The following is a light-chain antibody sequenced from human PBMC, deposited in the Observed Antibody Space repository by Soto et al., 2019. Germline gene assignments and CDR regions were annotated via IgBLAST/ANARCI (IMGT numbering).Light chain of an antibody. V-gene: IGKV1-27*01. CDR2: GAS. CDR3: QNYYNAPFT. J-gene: IGKJ3*01. Sequence: DIQMTQSPSSLSASVGDRVTITCRASQGISNYLAWYQQKPGKVPKLLIYGASTLQSGVPSRFSGSRSGTLFTLTISSLQPEDDSTYYCQNYYNAPFTFGPGSKVEVK. CDR1: QGISNY.